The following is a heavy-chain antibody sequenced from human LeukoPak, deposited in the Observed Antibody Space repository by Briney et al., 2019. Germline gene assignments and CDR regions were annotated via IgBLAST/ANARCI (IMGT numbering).Heavy chain of an antibody. J-gene: IGHJ4*02. CDR1: GFTFSSYG. CDR3: ARDRSISAAGDAY. V-gene: IGHV3-74*01. CDR2: VNRDGSST. Sequence: PGGSLRLSCAASGFTFSSYGMHWVRQAPGKGLLWVSRVNRDGSSTSYADSVKGRFTISRDNAKNTLSLQMNSLRAEDTAVYYCARDRSISAAGDAYWGQGTLVTVSS. D-gene: IGHD6-13*01.